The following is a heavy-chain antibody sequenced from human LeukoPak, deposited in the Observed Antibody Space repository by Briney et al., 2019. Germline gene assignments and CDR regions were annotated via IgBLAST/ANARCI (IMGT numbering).Heavy chain of an antibody. J-gene: IGHJ4*01. CDR1: GGSIRSSTDY. CDR2: IYYSGST. V-gene: IGHV4-39*07. D-gene: IGHD6-19*01. Sequence: SETLSLTCTVSGGSIRSSTDYWGWIRQPPGKELEWIGSIYYSGSTYYNPSLKSRVTISVDTSKNQFSLKLSSVTAADTAVYYCARVGRGQWLVRPTDYWGQEPWSPSPQ. CDR3: ARVGRGQWLVRPTDY.